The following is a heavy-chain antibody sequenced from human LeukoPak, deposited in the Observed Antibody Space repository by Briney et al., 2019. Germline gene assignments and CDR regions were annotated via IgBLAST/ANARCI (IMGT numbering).Heavy chain of an antibody. CDR1: GFTFSDHY. J-gene: IGHJ4*02. D-gene: IGHD3-22*01. Sequence: GGSLRLSCAVSGFTFSDHYMSWVRQAPGKGLEWVSAISGSGGSTYYADSVKGRFTISRDNSKNTLYLQMNSLRAEDTAVYYCAKLIGGSGYYYFDYWGQGTLVTVSS. CDR3: AKLIGGSGYYYFDY. CDR2: ISGSGGST. V-gene: IGHV3-23*01.